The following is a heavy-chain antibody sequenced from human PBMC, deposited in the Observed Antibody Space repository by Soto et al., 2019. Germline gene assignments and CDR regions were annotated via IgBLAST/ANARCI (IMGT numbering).Heavy chain of an antibody. V-gene: IGHV1-2*02. J-gene: IGHJ4*02. CDR1: GYTFIDYY. CDR3: ARPPGYISDWYYFDL. Sequence: ASVKVSCNASGYTFIDYYMHWVRQAPGQGFEWMGRISPKSCGTNYAQKFQGRVTMTWDTSLNTAYMELSSLISEDTAVYYCARPPGYISDWYYFDLWGQGTLVTVSS. CDR2: ISPKSCGT. D-gene: IGHD3-9*01.